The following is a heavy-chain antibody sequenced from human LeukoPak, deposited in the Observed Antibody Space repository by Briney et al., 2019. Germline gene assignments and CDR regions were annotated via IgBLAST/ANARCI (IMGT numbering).Heavy chain of an antibody. V-gene: IGHV3-7*01. J-gene: IGHJ6*03. CDR2: IKQDGSEK. CDR1: GFTFSSYA. CDR3: ARDTAASYYYYYMDV. Sequence: SGGSLRLSCAASGFTFSSYAMSWVRQAPGKGLEWVANIKQDGSEKYYVDSVKGRFTISRDNAKNSLYLQMNSLRAEDTAVYYCARDTAASYYYYYMDVWGKGTTVTVSS. D-gene: IGHD2-2*01.